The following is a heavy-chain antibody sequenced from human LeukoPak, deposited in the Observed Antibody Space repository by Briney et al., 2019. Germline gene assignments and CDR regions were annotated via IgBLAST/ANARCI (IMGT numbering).Heavy chain of an antibody. Sequence: GGSLRLSCVASGFTFTSYAMSWVRQAPGKGLEWISAISADGRSTYHADSVKGRFTISRDISKNTLYLRMDSLRAEDTAVYYCAKVAGSSGYYPDFWGQGTLVTVSS. V-gene: IGHV3-23*01. CDR2: ISADGRST. CDR1: GFTFTSYA. J-gene: IGHJ4*02. CDR3: AKVAGSSGYYPDF. D-gene: IGHD3-22*01.